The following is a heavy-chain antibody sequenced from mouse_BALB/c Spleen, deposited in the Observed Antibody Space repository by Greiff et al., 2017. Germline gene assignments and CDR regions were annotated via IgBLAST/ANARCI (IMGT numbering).Heavy chain of an antibody. D-gene: IGHD2-1*01. J-gene: IGHJ4*01. Sequence: QVQLQQSGAELMKPGASVKISCKATGYTFSSYWIEWVKQRPGHGLEWIGEILPGSGSTNYNEKFKGKATFTADTSSNTAYMQLSSLTSEDSAVYYCAREHGNLRNYYAMDYWGQGTSVTVSS. V-gene: IGHV1-9*01. CDR3: AREHGNLRNYYAMDY. CDR2: ILPGSGST. CDR1: GYTFSSYW.